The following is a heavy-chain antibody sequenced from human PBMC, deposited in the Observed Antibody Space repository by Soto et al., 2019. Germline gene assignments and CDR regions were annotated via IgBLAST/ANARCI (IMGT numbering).Heavy chain of an antibody. CDR1: GFTFSSYW. CDR3: ARVSVGDGYKKPVDY. V-gene: IGHV3-74*01. D-gene: IGHD1-26*01. Sequence: GGSLRLSCAASGFTFSSYWMHWVRQAPGKGLMWVSRINSDGSSTSYADSVKGRFTISRDNAKNTLYLQMNSLRAEDTAVFYFARVSVGDGYKKPVDYWGQGTLVTVSS. CDR2: INSDGSST. J-gene: IGHJ4*02.